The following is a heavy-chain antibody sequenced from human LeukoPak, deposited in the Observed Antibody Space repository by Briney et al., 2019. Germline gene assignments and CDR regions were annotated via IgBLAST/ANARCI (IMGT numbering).Heavy chain of an antibody. Sequence: SETLSLTCTVSGGSISSYYWSWIRQPPGKGLEWIGYIYYSGSTNYNPSLKSRVTMSVDTSKNQFSLKLSSVTAADTAVYYCARDSGTTGEVKFDPWGQGILVTVSS. V-gene: IGHV4-59*12. J-gene: IGHJ5*02. CDR3: ARDSGTTGEVKFDP. CDR2: IYYSGST. D-gene: IGHD3-10*01. CDR1: GGSISSYY.